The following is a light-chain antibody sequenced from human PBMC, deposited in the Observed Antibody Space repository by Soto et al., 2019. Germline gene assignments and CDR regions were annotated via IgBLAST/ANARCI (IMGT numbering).Light chain of an antibody. V-gene: IGKV4-1*01. CDR3: QQYYTSPDT. J-gene: IGKJ2*01. Sequence: DIVMTQSPDSLAVSLGERATINCKSSQSVLFRSDNKNYLAWYQQRSGQPPKLLIYWASTRESGVPDRFSGSGSGTDSTLAISSLQAEDVAVYYCQQYYTSPDTFGQGTKLEIK. CDR1: QSVLFRSDNKNY. CDR2: WAS.